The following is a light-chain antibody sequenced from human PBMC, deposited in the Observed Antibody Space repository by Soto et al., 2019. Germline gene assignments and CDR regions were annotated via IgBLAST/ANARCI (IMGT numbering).Light chain of an antibody. Sequence: QSALTQPASVSGPPGQSITISCTGTTNDINYDSVSWYQQHPGNVPKVVIYEVSDRPSGVSHRFSGSKSGSTATLSISGLQSEDEGVYFCSSQTTTGSWVFGGGTKLTVL. CDR3: SSQTTTGSWV. J-gene: IGLJ3*02. CDR1: TNDINYDS. CDR2: EVS. V-gene: IGLV2-14*01.